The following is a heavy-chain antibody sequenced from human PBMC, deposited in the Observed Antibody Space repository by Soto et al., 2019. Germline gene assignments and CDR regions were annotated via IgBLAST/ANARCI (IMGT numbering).Heavy chain of an antibody. D-gene: IGHD3-10*01. V-gene: IGHV3-72*01. CDR2: IRNKANNYAT. J-gene: IGHJ4*02. CDR3: TREKRYYNNLTSFYFDN. CDR1: GLTFSDYY. Sequence: PGGSLRLSCAASGLTFSDYYMDWVRRAPGKGLEWVGRIRNKANNYATEYTASLKGRVTFSRDDSENSLYLQMNSLETEDTAVYWCTREKRYYNNLTSFYFDNWGQGTLVTVSS.